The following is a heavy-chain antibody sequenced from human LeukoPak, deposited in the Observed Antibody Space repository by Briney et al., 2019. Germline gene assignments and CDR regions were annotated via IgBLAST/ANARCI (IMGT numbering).Heavy chain of an antibody. CDR3: TRENYVPDS. Sequence: GGSLRLSCEGSAFIFSGHWMSWVRQTPGKGLEWVASISNGGYPTYYVDSVRGRFTISRDDARNSLFLQMNGLRADDTAVYYCTRENYVPDSWGQGTLVTVSS. CDR1: AFIFSGHW. D-gene: IGHD3-10*02. J-gene: IGHJ4*02. CDR2: ISNGGYPT. V-gene: IGHV3-7*03.